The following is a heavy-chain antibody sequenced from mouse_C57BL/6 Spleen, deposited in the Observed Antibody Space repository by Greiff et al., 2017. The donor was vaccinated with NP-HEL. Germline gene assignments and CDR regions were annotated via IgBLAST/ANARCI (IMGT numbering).Heavy chain of an antibody. CDR2: IDPANGNT. Sequence: EVQLQQSVAELVRPGASVKLSCTASGFNIKNTYMHWVQQRPEQGLEWIGRIDPANGNTKYAPKFQGKATITADTSSNTAYLQLSSLTSEDTAIYYCACYYEYDGVWYAMDYWGQGTSVTVSS. J-gene: IGHJ4*01. D-gene: IGHD2-4*01. V-gene: IGHV14-3*01. CDR1: GFNIKNTY. CDR3: ACYYEYDGVWYAMDY.